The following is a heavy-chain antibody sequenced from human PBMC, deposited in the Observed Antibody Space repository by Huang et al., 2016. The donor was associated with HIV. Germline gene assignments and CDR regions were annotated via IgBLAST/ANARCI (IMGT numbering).Heavy chain of an antibody. CDR3: ARLIGSPSFYYGLDV. D-gene: IGHD3-10*01. Sequence: EVQLVQSGAEVKKPGESLKISCKGSGYRFRSNWIGWVRQMPGKGLEWMRIIYPGDSDTRYSPSFQGQVTISADKSINTAYLQWSSLKASDTAMYYCARLIGSPSFYYGLDVWGQGTTVTVSS. CDR2: IYPGDSDT. V-gene: IGHV5-51*01. CDR1: GYRFRSNW. J-gene: IGHJ6*02.